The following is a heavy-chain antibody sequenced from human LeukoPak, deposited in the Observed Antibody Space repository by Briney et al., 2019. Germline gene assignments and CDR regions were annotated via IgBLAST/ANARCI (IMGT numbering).Heavy chain of an antibody. CDR3: AKILPGSRSGY. V-gene: IGHV3-23*01. D-gene: IGHD1-26*01. CDR1: GFTFTDYA. Sequence: GGTLRLSCAASGFTFTDYAMTWVRQAPGKGLEWVSSISANGAITVYGDSVKGRFTISRDNSKNTLYLQMNSLRAEDTAFYYCAKILPGSRSGYWGQGTLVTVSS. CDR2: ISANGAIT. J-gene: IGHJ4*02.